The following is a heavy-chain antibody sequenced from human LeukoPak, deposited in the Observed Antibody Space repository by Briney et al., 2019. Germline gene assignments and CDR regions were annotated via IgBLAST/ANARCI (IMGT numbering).Heavy chain of an antibody. CDR1: GFTFSNYA. V-gene: IGHV3-64D*06. CDR3: VSPGIATTGGFDY. Sequence: GGSLRLSCLASGFTFSNYAMYWVRQAPGKGLECVSAISANGGNTYYADSVKGRFTISRDNSKNTLYLQMSSLSAEDTAVYYCVSPGIATTGGFDYWGQGILVTVSS. CDR2: ISANGGNT. D-gene: IGHD6-13*01. J-gene: IGHJ4*02.